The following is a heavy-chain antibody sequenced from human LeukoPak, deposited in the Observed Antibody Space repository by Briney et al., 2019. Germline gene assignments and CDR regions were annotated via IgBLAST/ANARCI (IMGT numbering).Heavy chain of an antibody. CDR3: AREARAIYGSGSYFYYYYMDV. CDR1: GYSISSAYY. J-gene: IGHJ6*03. CDR2: INHSGST. V-gene: IGHV4-38-2*02. D-gene: IGHD3-10*01. Sequence: SETLSLTCSISGYSISSAYYWGWIRQPPGKGLEWIGEINHSGSTNYNPSLKSRVTISVGTSKNQFSLKLSSVTAADTAVYYCAREARAIYGSGSYFYYYYMDVWGKGTTVTVSS.